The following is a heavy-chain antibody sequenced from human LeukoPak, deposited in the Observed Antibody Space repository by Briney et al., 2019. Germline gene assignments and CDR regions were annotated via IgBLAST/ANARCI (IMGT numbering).Heavy chain of an antibody. CDR3: ARDGRWRHCGGDCYFDY. J-gene: IGHJ4*02. D-gene: IGHD2-21*01. V-gene: IGHV1-69*13. CDR2: IIPIFGTA. CDR1: GGTLSSYA. Sequence: ASVKVSCKASGGTLSSYAISWVRQAPGQGLEWVGGIIPIFGTANYAQKFQGRVTITADESTSTAYMELSSLRSEDTAVYYCARDGRWRHCGGDCYFDYWGQGTLVTVSS.